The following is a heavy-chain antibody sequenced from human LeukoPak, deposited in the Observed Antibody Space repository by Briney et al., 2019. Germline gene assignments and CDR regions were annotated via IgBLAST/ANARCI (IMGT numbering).Heavy chain of an antibody. CDR3: ARVVRRGSSGYYYPDWFDP. CDR2: IYTSGST. Sequence: SQTLSLTCTVSGGSISSGSYYWSWIRQPAGKGLEWIGRIYTSGSTNYNPSLKSRVTMSVDTSKNQFSLKLGSVTAADTAVYYCARVVRRGSSGYYYPDWFDPWGQGTLVTVSS. V-gene: IGHV4-61*02. J-gene: IGHJ5*02. D-gene: IGHD3-22*01. CDR1: GGSISSGSYY.